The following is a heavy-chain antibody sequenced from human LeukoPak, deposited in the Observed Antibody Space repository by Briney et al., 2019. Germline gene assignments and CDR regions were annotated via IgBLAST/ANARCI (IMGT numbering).Heavy chain of an antibody. J-gene: IGHJ4*02. V-gene: IGHV1-69*05. Sequence: SVKVSXKASGGAFSSYAISWVRQAPGQGLEWMGRIIPIFGTANYAQKFQGRVTITTDESTSTAYMELSSLRSEDTAVYYCARDSGYYGSGSHLLWGQGTLVTVSS. CDR3: ARDSGYYGSGSHLL. CDR2: IIPIFGTA. CDR1: GGAFSSYA. D-gene: IGHD3-10*01.